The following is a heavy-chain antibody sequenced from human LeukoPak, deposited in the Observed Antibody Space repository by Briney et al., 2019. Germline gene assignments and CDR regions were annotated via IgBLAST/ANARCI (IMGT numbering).Heavy chain of an antibody. CDR1: GISISSSNSY. V-gene: IGHV4-39*07. D-gene: IGHD1-1*01. CDR3: ARGGTSAFDI. J-gene: IGHJ3*02. CDR2: IYYTGNT. Sequence: NPSETLSLTCTVSGISISSSNSYWGWIRQPPGKGLEWIGSIYYTGNTYYNPSLRSRVTISIDTSKNQFSLKLSSVTAADTAVYYCARGGTSAFDIWGQGTMVTVSS.